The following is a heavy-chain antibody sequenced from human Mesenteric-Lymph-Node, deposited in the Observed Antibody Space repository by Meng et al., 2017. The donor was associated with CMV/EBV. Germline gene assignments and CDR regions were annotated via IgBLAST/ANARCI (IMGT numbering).Heavy chain of an antibody. Sequence: GGSLRLSCAASGFTFSSYWMHWVRQAPGKGLVWVSRINSDGSSTSYADSVKGRFTISRDNAKNSLYLQMNSLRAEDTAVYYCARDSIVGRVATITYWYFDLWGRGTLVTVSS. CDR3: ARDSIVGRVATITYWYFDL. D-gene: IGHD5-24*01. CDR1: GFTFSSYW. V-gene: IGHV3-74*01. J-gene: IGHJ2*01. CDR2: INSDGSST.